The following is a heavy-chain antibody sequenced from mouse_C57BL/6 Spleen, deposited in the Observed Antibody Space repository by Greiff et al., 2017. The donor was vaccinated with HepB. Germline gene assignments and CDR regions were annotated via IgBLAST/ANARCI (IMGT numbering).Heavy chain of an antibody. CDR1: GYTFTSYG. CDR2: IYPRSGNT. V-gene: IGHV1-81*01. CDR3: ARGEFITTVVPYFDY. Sequence: QVQLQQSGAELARPGASVKLSCKASGYTFTSYGISWVKQRTGQGLEWIGEIYPRSGNTYYNEKFKGKATLTADKSSSTAYMELRSLTSEDSAVYFCARGEFITTVVPYFDYWGQGTTLTVSS. J-gene: IGHJ2*01. D-gene: IGHD1-1*01.